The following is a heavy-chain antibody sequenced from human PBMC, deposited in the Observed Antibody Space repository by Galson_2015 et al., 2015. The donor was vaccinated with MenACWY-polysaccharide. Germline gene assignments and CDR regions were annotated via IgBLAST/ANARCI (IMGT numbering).Heavy chain of an antibody. CDR3: AREWLSKGFVDY. J-gene: IGHJ4*01. Sequence: SLRLSCAASGFTFSSCAMSWVRQAPGKGLEWVSAISGSGGRTYYADSVKGRFTISRDNSKNTLYLQLNSLRAEDTAIYFCAREWLSKGFVDYSGHGTLVTVSS. CDR1: GFTFSSCA. CDR2: ISGSGGRT. D-gene: IGHD3-3*01. V-gene: IGHV3-23*01.